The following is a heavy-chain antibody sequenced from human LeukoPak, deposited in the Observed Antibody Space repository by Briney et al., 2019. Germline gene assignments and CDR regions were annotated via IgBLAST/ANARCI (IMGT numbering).Heavy chain of an antibody. CDR3: ASEGATDAFDI. Sequence: GASVKVSCKASGGTFSSYAISWVRQAPGQGLEWMGGIIPIFGTANYAQKFQGRVTMTRDTSTSTVYMELSSLRSEDTAVYYCASEGATDAFDIWGQGTMVTVSS. CDR2: IIPIFGTA. V-gene: IGHV1-69*05. D-gene: IGHD1-26*01. J-gene: IGHJ3*02. CDR1: GGTFSSYA.